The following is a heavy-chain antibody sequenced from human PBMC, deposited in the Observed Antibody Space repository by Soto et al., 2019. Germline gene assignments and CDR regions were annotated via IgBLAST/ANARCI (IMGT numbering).Heavy chain of an antibody. J-gene: IGHJ4*02. D-gene: IGHD6-19*01. CDR1: GGSISSYY. Sequence: PSETLSLTCTVSGGSISSYYRSWIRQPPGKGLEWIGYIYYSGSTNYNPSLKSRVTISVDTSKNQFSLKLSSVTAADTAVYYCARAAVAGDFDYWGQGTLVTVSS. CDR2: IYYSGST. V-gene: IGHV4-59*01. CDR3: ARAAVAGDFDY.